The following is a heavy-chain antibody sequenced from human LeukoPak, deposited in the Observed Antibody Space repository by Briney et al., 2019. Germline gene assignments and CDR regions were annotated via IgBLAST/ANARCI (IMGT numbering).Heavy chain of an antibody. CDR3: ARDQSYYDSSGYYYPEYFQH. CDR2: ISSSSSTI. Sequence: GGSLRLSCAASGLTFSSYSMNWVRQAPGKGLEWVSYISSSSSTIYYADSVKGRFTISRDNAKNSLYLQMNSLRAEDTAVYYCARDQSYYDSSGYYYPEYFQHWGQGTLVTVSS. V-gene: IGHV3-48*01. D-gene: IGHD3-22*01. CDR1: GLTFSSYS. J-gene: IGHJ1*01.